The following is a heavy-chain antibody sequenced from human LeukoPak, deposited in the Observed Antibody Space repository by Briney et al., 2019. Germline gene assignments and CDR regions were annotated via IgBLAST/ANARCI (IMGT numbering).Heavy chain of an antibody. D-gene: IGHD3-9*01. Sequence: SETLSLTCTVSGGSISSSSYYWGWIRQPPGKGLEWIGSIYYSGSTYYNPSLKSRVTISVDTPKNQFSLKLSSVTAADTAVYYCARPAGGLRYFDWLSYYYMDVWGKGTTVTVSS. CDR1: GGSISSSSYY. CDR2: IYYSGST. CDR3: ARPAGGLRYFDWLSYYYMDV. V-gene: IGHV4-39*01. J-gene: IGHJ6*03.